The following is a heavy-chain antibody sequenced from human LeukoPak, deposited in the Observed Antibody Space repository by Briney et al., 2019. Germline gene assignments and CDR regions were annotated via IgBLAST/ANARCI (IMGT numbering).Heavy chain of an antibody. J-gene: IGHJ4*02. CDR3: ARDVTGYDNFDS. V-gene: IGHV3-48*03. Sequence: GGSLRLSCAASGFTFSNYEMNWVRQAPGKGLEWISFISISGTTTYYADSVKGRFTISRDNAKHSLYLQMNSLRAEDTAVYYCARDVTGYDNFDSWGQGALDTVSS. CDR1: GFTFSNYE. D-gene: IGHD5-12*01. CDR2: ISISGTTT.